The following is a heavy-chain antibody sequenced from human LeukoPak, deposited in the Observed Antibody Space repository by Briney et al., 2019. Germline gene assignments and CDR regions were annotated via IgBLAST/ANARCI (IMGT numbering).Heavy chain of an antibody. CDR2: INHSGSN. CDR3: ATKSGLGIDY. J-gene: IGHJ4*02. V-gene: IGHV4-34*01. D-gene: IGHD3/OR15-3a*01. Sequence: PSQTLSLTCAVYGGSFSGYYWSWIRQPPGKGLEWIGEINHSGSNNYNPSPKSRVTISVDTSKNQFSLKLSSVTAADTAVYYCATKSGLGIDYWGQGTLVTVSS. CDR1: GGSFSGYY.